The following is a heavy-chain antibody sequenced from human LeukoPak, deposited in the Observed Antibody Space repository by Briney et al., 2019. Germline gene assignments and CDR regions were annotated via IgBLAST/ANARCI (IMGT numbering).Heavy chain of an antibody. CDR1: GYAFTSYD. Sequence: ASVKVSCKASGYAFTSYDINWVRQATGQGLEWMGWMNPNSGNTGYAQKFQGRVTITRNTSISTAYMELSSLRSEDTAVYYCARGLRDCSSTSCSYGNAFDIWGQGTMVTVSS. J-gene: IGHJ3*02. CDR2: MNPNSGNT. V-gene: IGHV1-8*03. D-gene: IGHD2-2*01. CDR3: ARGLRDCSSTSCSYGNAFDI.